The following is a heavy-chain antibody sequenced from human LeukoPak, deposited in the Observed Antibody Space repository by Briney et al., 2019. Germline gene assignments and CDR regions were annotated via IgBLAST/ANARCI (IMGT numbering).Heavy chain of an antibody. CDR1: GYTFTDYY. CDR3: ARVGAYGSGSCLVY. CDR2: ISPNSGAT. J-gene: IGHJ4*02. Sequence: ASVKVSCKASGYTFTDYYIHWVRQAPGQGLEWMGWISPNSGATNYAQKFQGGATMTRDTSISTAYMDLSRLTSDDTAVYYCARVGAYGSGSCLVYWGQGTLVTVSS. D-gene: IGHD3-10*01. V-gene: IGHV1-2*02.